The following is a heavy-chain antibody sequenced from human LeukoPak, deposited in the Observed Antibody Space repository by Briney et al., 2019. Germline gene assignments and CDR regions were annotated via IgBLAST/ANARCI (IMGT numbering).Heavy chain of an antibody. J-gene: IGHJ4*02. Sequence: SETLSLTCSVSDGSINSYYWNWIRRPPGKGLEWIGYIYYNGNTNYSPSLKSRVTMSVDTSKNLFSLKVSSVTAADTAVYYCAGLVGRYSSGLYYYYFDYWGQGTLVTVSS. CDR3: AGLVGRYSSGLYYYYFDY. CDR1: DGSINSYY. D-gene: IGHD3-22*01. V-gene: IGHV4-59*01. CDR2: IYYNGNT.